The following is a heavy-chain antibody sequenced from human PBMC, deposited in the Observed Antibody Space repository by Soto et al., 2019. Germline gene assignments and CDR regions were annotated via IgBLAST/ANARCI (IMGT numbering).Heavy chain of an antibody. Sequence: EVQLVESGGGLVQPGGSLRISCAASGLTVSTNYMSWVRQAPGKGLEWVSIIYYGGTTYYADSVKGRFTISRDDSKNTLYLQRHSLGAEDTAVYYCARDYDTSRGDWAYYGIDVWGQGTTVTVSS. CDR2: IYYGGTT. CDR3: ARDYDTSRGDWAYYGIDV. D-gene: IGHD3-9*01. V-gene: IGHV3-66*01. CDR1: GLTVSTNY. J-gene: IGHJ6*02.